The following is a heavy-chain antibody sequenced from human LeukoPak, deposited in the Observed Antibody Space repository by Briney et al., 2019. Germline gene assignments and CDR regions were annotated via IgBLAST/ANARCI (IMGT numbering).Heavy chain of an antibody. CDR2: ITRSADKT. J-gene: IGHJ4*02. Sequence: GGSLRLSCAASGFTFTNYAMTWVRQAPGKGLEWVSTITRSADKTYDADSVKGRFTISRDNSRNTLFLQMNSLRAEDTAVYYCARGPLNWGQGTLVTVSS. V-gene: IGHV3-23*01. CDR3: ARGPLN. CDR1: GFTFTNYA.